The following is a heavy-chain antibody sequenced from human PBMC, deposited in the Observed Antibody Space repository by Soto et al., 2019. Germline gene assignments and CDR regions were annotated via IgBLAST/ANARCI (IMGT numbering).Heavy chain of an antibody. J-gene: IGHJ4*02. Sequence: GGSLRLSCAASGFTFSSYAMHWVRQAPGKGLEWVAVISYDGSNKYYADSVKGRVTISVDTSKNQFSLKLSSVTAADTAVYYCARGVREVSSGWYVVLDYWGQGTLVTVSS. CDR1: GFTFSSYA. V-gene: IGHV3-30-3*01. D-gene: IGHD6-19*01. CDR3: ARGVREVSSGWYVVLDY. CDR2: ISYDGSNK.